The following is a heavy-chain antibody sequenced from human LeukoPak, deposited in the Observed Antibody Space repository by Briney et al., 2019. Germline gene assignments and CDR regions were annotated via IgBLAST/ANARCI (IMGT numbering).Heavy chain of an antibody. CDR1: GFTFSDYY. CDR2: ISSSGSTI. CDR3: AREDYDGSYYYYGMDV. D-gene: IGHD3-16*01. J-gene: IGHJ6*02. Sequence: GGSLRLSCAASGFTFSDYYMSWIRQAPGKGLEWVSYISSSGSTIYYADSVKGRFTISRDNAKNSLYLQMNSLRAEDTAVYYCAREDYDGSYYYYGMDVWGQGTTVTVSS. V-gene: IGHV3-11*01.